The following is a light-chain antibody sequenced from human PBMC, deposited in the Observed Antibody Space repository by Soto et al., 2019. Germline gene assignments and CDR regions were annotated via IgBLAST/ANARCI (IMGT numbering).Light chain of an antibody. V-gene: IGKV3-20*01. J-gene: IGKJ2*01. CDR2: DAV. Sequence: IVLTQSPVTLSLSPGAGATLSCRASQSVTGTNLAWYQQRAGQAPRLLIYDAVRRATGIPDRVSGSGSGTDFTLTISRLEPEDFAVYYCHQYGSSRGTFGQGTKVEI. CDR3: HQYGSSRGT. CDR1: QSVTGTN.